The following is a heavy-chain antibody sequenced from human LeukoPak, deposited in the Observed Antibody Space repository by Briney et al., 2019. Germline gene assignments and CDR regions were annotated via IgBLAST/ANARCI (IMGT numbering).Heavy chain of an antibody. Sequence: GGSLRLSCAASGFTFSSYAMHWVRQAPGKGLEYVSATSSNGGSTYYANSVKGRFTISRDNSKNTLYLQMGSLRTEDMAVYYCARVRQQLVRGAFDIWGQGTMVTVSS. D-gene: IGHD6-13*01. J-gene: IGHJ3*02. CDR2: TSSNGGST. V-gene: IGHV3-64*01. CDR1: GFTFSSYA. CDR3: ARVRQQLVRGAFDI.